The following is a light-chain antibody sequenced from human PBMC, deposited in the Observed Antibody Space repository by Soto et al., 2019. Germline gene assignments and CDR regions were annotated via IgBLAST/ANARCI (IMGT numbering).Light chain of an antibody. CDR1: QTVSSNY. CDR3: YQYGSTPPT. CDR2: GAS. J-gene: IGKJ1*01. Sequence: EIILTQSPDTLSLSPGERATLSCRASQTVSSNYLAWYQQKPGQAPRLLIYGASSRATGTPDRFSGSGSGTDFTLTISRLEPEDFVMFYCYQYGSTPPTFGQGTKVDIK. V-gene: IGKV3-20*01.